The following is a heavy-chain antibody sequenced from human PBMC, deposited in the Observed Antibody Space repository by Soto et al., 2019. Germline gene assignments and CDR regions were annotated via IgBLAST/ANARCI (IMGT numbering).Heavy chain of an antibody. Sequence: ASVKVSCKASGYTFTSYGISWVRQAPGQGLEWMGWISAYNGNTNYAQKLQGRVTMTTDTSTSTAYMELRSLRSDDTAVYYCARDVSSGGSYYDYYYGMDVWGQGTTVTVSS. J-gene: IGHJ6*02. V-gene: IGHV1-18*01. CDR2: ISAYNGNT. D-gene: IGHD1-26*01. CDR3: ARDVSSGGSYYDYYYGMDV. CDR1: GYTFTSYG.